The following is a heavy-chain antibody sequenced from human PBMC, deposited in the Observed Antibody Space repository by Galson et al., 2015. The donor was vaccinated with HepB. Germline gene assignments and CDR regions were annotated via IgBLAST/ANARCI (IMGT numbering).Heavy chain of an antibody. CDR1: GFSLTTFGVG. Sequence: PALVKPTQTLTLTCTFSGFSLTTFGVGVGWIRQPPGKPLEWLALIYWDNDERYSPSLRTRLTLTKDTSNNQVLLTMTKMDPVDTATYYCAHLGEQLVHGNSFDVWGPGTMVSVSS. D-gene: IGHD6-6*01. CDR3: AHLGEQLVHGNSFDV. J-gene: IGHJ3*01. V-gene: IGHV2-5*02. CDR2: IYWDNDE.